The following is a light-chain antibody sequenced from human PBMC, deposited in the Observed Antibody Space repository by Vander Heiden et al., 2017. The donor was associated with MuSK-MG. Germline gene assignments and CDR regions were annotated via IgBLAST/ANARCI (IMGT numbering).Light chain of an antibody. CDR2: GAS. Sequence: EIVLTQSPGTLSLSPGERATLSCRASQSVSSSYLAWYQQKPGQAPRLLIYGASSRATGIPDRFSGSGSGTDFTLTISRLEPEDFAVYYCQHYGSSPFTFGPGTNVDI. V-gene: IGKV3-20*01. J-gene: IGKJ3*01. CDR3: QHYGSSPFT. CDR1: QSVSSSY.